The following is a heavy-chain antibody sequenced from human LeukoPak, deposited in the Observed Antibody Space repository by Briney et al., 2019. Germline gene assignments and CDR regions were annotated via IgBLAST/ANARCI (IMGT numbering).Heavy chain of an antibody. D-gene: IGHD5-12*01. J-gene: IGHJ6*03. CDR3: ARVAGKNQKVSGVNSGYDSYYYYYYMDV. V-gene: IGHV3-48*04. Sequence: GGSLRLSCAASGFTFSSYSMNWVRQAPGKGLVWVSYISSSSSTIYYADSVKGRFTTSRDNAKNSLYLQMNSLRAEDTAVYYCARVAGKNQKVSGVNSGYDSYYYYYYMDVWGKGTTVTVSS. CDR1: GFTFSSYS. CDR2: ISSSSSTI.